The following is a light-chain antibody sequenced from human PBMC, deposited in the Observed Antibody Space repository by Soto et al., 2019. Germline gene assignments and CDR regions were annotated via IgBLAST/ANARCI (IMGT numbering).Light chain of an antibody. CDR1: QSSSSN. CDR3: QQYNSWPQT. V-gene: IGKV3-15*01. CDR2: DTF. Sequence: EIVMTQSPATLSVSPGQRATLSCRASQSSSSNLAWFQQKLGQAPRLLIYDTFTSATGIPASFSGSGSGTEFTLTISSLQSEDFAVYYCQQYNSWPQTFGQGTKVDIK. J-gene: IGKJ1*01.